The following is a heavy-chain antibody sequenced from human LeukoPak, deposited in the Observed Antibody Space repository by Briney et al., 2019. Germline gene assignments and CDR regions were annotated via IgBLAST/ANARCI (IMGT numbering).Heavy chain of an antibody. CDR2: ISYDGSNK. V-gene: IGHV3-30*18. Sequence: PGRSLRLSCAASGFTFSSYGIHWVRQAPGKGLEWVAVISYDGSNKYYADSVKGRFTISRDNSKNTLYLQMNSLRAEDTAVYYCAKAVYPYDSSGYYLDYWGQGTLVTVSS. CDR3: AKAVYPYDSSGYYLDY. D-gene: IGHD3-22*01. J-gene: IGHJ4*02. CDR1: GFTFSSYG.